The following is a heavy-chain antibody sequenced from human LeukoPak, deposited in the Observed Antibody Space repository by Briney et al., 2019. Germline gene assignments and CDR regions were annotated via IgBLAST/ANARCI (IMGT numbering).Heavy chain of an antibody. CDR2: ISSNGGST. CDR1: GFTFSSYA. V-gene: IGHV3-64D*06. CDR3: VKDRGIAVAGPDY. Sequence: GGSLRLSCSASGFTFSSYAMHWVRQAPGKGLEYVSAISSNGGSTYYADSVKGRFTIPRDNSKNTLYLQMSSLRAEDTAVYYCVKDRGIAVAGPDYWGQGTLVTVSS. J-gene: IGHJ4*02. D-gene: IGHD6-19*01.